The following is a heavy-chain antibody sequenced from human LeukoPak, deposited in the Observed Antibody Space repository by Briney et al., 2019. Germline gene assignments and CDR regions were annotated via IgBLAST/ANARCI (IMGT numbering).Heavy chain of an antibody. J-gene: IGHJ4*02. CDR2: INPNSGGT. V-gene: IGHV1-2*02. D-gene: IGHD3-16*01. CDR1: GGTFSSYT. CDR3: ARAIYEYLVDY. Sequence: ASVKVSCKASGGTFSSYTISWVRQAPGQGLEWMGWINPNSGGTNYAQKFQGRVTMTRDTSISTAYMELSRLRSDDTAVYYCARAIYEYLVDYWGQGTLVTVSS.